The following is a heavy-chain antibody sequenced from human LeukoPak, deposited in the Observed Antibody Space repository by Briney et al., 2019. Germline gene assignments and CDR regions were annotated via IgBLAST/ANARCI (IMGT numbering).Heavy chain of an antibody. V-gene: IGHV4-30-2*01. Sequence: SQTLSLTCTVSGGSISSGGYYWSWIRQPPGKGLEWIGYIYHSGSTYYNPSLKSRVTISVDRSKNQFSLKLSSVTAADTAVYYCATPAPGQRLPRFDYWGQGTLVTVSS. CDR1: GGSISSGGYY. D-gene: IGHD6-25*01. CDR3: ATPAPGQRLPRFDY. CDR2: IYHSGST. J-gene: IGHJ4*02.